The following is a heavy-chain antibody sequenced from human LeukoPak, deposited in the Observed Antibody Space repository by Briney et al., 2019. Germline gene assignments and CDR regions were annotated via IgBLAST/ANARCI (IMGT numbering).Heavy chain of an antibody. J-gene: IGHJ4*02. CDR2: ISGSGGST. CDR3: ARAMSTRQQLVLGESDY. Sequence: GGSLRLSCAASGFTFSSYAMSWVRQAPGKGLEWVSAISGSGGSTYYADSVKGRFTISRDNSKNTLYLQMNSLRVEDTAVYYCARAMSTRQQLVLGESDYWGQGTLVTVSS. CDR1: GFTFSSYA. D-gene: IGHD6-13*01. V-gene: IGHV3-23*01.